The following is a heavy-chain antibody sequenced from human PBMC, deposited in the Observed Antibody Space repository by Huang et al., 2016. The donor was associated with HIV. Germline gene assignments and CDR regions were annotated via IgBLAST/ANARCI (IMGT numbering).Heavy chain of an antibody. Sequence: QVQLYQWGAGLLRPSETLSLTCAVYRGSLSGYYWSWIRPYPEKGLEWIGEINYSGTINYNPYLKSRVTISVDTSKKQVSLKLKAVTAADTAVYYWAREVMTSFGGPFDPWGQGTLVAVSS. J-gene: IGHJ5*02. CDR1: RGSLSGYY. CDR3: AREVMTSFGGPFDP. D-gene: IGHD3-16*01. V-gene: IGHV4-34*01. CDR2: INYSGTI.